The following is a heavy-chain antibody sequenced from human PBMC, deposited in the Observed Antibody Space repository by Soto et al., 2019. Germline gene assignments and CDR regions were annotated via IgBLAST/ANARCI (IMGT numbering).Heavy chain of an antibody. V-gene: IGHV1-69*13. CDR1: GGTFSSYA. J-gene: IGHJ5*02. CDR2: IIPIFGTA. CDR3: AREVVETSSLWLDP. Sequence: SVKVSCKASGGTFSSYAISWVRQAPGQGLEWMGGIIPIFGTANYAQKFQGRVTITADESTSTAYMQLNSLKIDDTAVYYCAREVVETSSLWLDPWGQGTLVTVSS. D-gene: IGHD6-6*01.